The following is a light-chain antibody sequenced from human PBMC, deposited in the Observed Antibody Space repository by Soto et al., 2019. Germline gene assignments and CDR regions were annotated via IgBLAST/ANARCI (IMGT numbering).Light chain of an antibody. CDR2: GAS. CDR3: QQYASSPRT. J-gene: IGKJ5*01. Sequence: IVMSQSPVTLSVSPGERATLSCRASQSVSSSYLAWYQHKPGQAPRLLIHGASSRVTGIPDRFSGSGSGTDFTLTITRLEPEDFAVYHCQQYASSPRTFGQGTRLDIK. V-gene: IGKV3-20*01. CDR1: QSVSSSY.